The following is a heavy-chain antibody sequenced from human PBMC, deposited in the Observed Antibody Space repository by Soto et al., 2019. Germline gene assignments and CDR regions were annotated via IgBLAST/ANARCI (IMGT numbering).Heavy chain of an antibody. CDR3: AENPLRFWTGCNN. CDR1: GFTFTSSA. J-gene: IGHJ1*01. Sequence: SVKVSCKASGFTFTSSAVQRVRQARGQRVEWIGWIVVGSGNTNYAQKFQERVTITRDMSTSTAYMELSSLRSEDTAVYYCAENPLRFWTGCNNWGQGTMVTIFS. V-gene: IGHV1-58*01. D-gene: IGHD3-3*01. CDR2: IVVGSGNT.